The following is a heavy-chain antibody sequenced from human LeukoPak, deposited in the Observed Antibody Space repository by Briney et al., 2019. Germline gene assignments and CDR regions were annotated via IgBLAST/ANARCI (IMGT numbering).Heavy chain of an antibody. D-gene: IGHD5-24*01. CDR3: ASVRDGYNYYRRIDY. CDR2: IYYSGST. J-gene: IGHJ4*02. CDR1: GGSVSSGSYY. Sequence: SETLSLTCTVSGGSVSSGSYYWSWIRQPPGKGLEWIGYIYYSGSTYYNPSLKSRVTISVDTSKNQFSLKLSSVTAADTAVYYCASVRDGYNYYRRIDYWGQGTLVTVSS. V-gene: IGHV4-31*03.